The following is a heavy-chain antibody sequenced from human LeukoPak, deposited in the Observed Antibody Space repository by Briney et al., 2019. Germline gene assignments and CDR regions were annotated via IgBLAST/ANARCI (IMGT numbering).Heavy chain of an antibody. J-gene: IGHJ6*03. Sequence: GASVKVSCKASGYTFTSYVMNWVRQAPGQGLEWMGWINTNTGNPTYAQGFTGRFVFSLDTSVSTAYLQISSLKAEDTAVYYCARGISSSWYRNYYYYMDVWGKGTTVTVSS. CDR2: INTNTGNP. D-gene: IGHD6-13*01. CDR1: GYTFTSYV. CDR3: ARGISSSWYRNYYYYMDV. V-gene: IGHV7-4-1*02.